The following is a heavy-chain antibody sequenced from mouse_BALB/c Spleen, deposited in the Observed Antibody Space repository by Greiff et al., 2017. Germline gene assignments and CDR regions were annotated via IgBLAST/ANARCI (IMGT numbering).Heavy chain of an antibody. CDR1: GYTFTDYA. CDR3: AREGYDEGAWFAY. J-gene: IGHJ3*01. V-gene: IGHV1S137*01. D-gene: IGHD2-2*01. Sequence: VHLVESGAELVRPGVSVKISCKGSGYTFTDYAMHWVKQSHAKSLEWIGVISTYYGDASYNQKFKGKATMTVDKSSSTAYMELARLTSEDSAIYYCAREGYDEGAWFAYWGQGTLVTVSA. CDR2: ISTYYGDA.